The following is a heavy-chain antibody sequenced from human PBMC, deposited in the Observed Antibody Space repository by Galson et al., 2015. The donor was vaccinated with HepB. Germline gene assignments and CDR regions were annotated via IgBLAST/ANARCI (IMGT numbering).Heavy chain of an antibody. CDR2: INPNSGGT. Sequence: SVKVSCKASGYTFTGYYLHWVRQAPGQGLEWMGWINPNSGGTNSAQKFQGRVTMTRDTSISTAYMELSRLRSDDTAVYYCARGSAGIVVVPASLPLDYWGQGTLLTVSS. D-gene: IGHD2-2*01. V-gene: IGHV1-2*02. CDR1: GYTFTGYY. J-gene: IGHJ4*02. CDR3: ARGSAGIVVVPASLPLDY.